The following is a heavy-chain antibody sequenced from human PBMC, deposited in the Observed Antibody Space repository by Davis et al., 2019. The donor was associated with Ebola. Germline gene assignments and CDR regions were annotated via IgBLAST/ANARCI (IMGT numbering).Heavy chain of an antibody. Sequence: SVKVSCKASGAAFSSFGLSWVRQAPGQGLEWMGGILPMFDTVNYAQKFQDRVTITADESTSTVYMELNSLRGEDTAVYYCAKGGLHNWNPLESWGQGTLVVVSS. CDR2: ILPMFDTV. D-gene: IGHD1-20*01. V-gene: IGHV1-69*13. CDR1: GAAFSSFG. CDR3: AKGGLHNWNPLES. J-gene: IGHJ5*02.